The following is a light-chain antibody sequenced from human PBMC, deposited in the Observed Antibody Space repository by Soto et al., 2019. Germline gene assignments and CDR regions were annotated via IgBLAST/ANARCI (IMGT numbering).Light chain of an antibody. CDR1: QSISSY. CDR3: QQSFQTPLA. J-gene: IGKJ5*01. CDR2: AAS. Sequence: DIQMTQSPSSLSASLGDRVTITCRASQSISSYVNWYQQKPGKAPRLLIPAASTLQSRVPSRLSGGGSGTDFTLTISSLQPEDFATYYCQQSFQTPLAFGQGTRLQIE. V-gene: IGKV1-39*01.